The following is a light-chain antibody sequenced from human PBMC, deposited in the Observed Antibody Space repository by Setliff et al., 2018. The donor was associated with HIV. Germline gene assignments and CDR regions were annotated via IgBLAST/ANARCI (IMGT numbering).Light chain of an antibody. J-gene: IGLJ1*01. V-gene: IGLV2-8*01. CDR3: SSYAGSNTPYV. CDR2: EVN. Sequence: QSVLTQPPSASGYPGQSVTICCTGTSSDVGGYDYVSWYQQHPGKAPKLMIHEVNKRPSGVPDRFSGSKSDNTASLTVSGLHAEDEADYYCSSYAGSNTPYVFGTGTKVTVL. CDR1: SSDVGGYDY.